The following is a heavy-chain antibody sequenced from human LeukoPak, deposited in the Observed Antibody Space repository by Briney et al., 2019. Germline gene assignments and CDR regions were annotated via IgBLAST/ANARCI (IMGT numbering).Heavy chain of an antibody. V-gene: IGHV4-34*01. CDR3: ARGYCTNAVCSLGPTQA. Sequence: SETLSLTCAVYGGSFSGYYWSWIRQPPGKGLEWIGSIYSSGSTYYNPSLKSRVTISVDTSNNQFSLKLSSVTAADTAIYYCARGYCTNAVCSLGPTQAWGQGTLVTVSS. J-gene: IGHJ4*02. D-gene: IGHD2-8*01. CDR2: IYSSGST. CDR1: GGSFSGYY.